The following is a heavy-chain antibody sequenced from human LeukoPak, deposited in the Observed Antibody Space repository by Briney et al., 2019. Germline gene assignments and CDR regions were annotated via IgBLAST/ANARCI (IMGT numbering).Heavy chain of an antibody. CDR2: IKEDGSEK. V-gene: IGHV3-7*01. J-gene: IGHJ2*01. Sequence: GGSLRLSCAASGFTFSNYWMSWVRQAPGKGLEWVANIKEDGSEKYYVDSVKGRFTISRDNAKNSLYLQMNSLRAEDTAVYYCAKVGTRDWYFDLWGRGTPVTVAS. CDR1: GFTFSNYW. D-gene: IGHD1-7*01. CDR3: AKVGTRDWYFDL.